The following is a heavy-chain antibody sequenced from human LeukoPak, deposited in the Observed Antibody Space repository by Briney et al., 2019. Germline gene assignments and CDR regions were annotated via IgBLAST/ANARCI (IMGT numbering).Heavy chain of an antibody. Sequence: PGRSLRLSCAASGFTFDDYAMHWVRQAPGKGLEWVSGIGWNGDMIDFADSVKGRFTISRDNAKNSLYLQMNSLRAEDTALYYCAKDLARGAVTHAFDIWGQGTMVTVSS. V-gene: IGHV3-9*01. D-gene: IGHD3-10*01. CDR3: AKDLARGAVTHAFDI. CDR2: IGWNGDMI. CDR1: GFTFDDYA. J-gene: IGHJ3*02.